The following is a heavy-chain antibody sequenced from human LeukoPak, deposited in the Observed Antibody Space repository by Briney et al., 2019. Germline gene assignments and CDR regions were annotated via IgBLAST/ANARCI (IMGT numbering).Heavy chain of an antibody. CDR2: IKKDGSEK. CDR3: ARDQWYSSSDF. D-gene: IGHD6-6*01. V-gene: IGHV3-7*01. Sequence: GGSLRLTCAASGFTFSSYSMNWVSQAPGKGLEWVTNIKKDGSEKYYVDSVRGRFTISRDNAKNSLYLQMNSLRAEDTAVYYCARDQWYSSSDFWGQGTLVTVSS. J-gene: IGHJ4*02. CDR1: GFTFSSYS.